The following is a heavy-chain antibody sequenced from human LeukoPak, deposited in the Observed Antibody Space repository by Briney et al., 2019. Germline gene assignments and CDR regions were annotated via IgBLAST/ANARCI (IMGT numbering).Heavy chain of an antibody. V-gene: IGHV3-21*04. Sequence: GGSLRLSCAASGFTFSSYSMNWVRQAPGEGLEWVSFISSSGTYIYYTDSVKGRFTISRDNAKNSLYLQMDSLRAEDTAVYYCARDGPYSTSSTHPPWGQGTLVTVSS. J-gene: IGHJ5*02. CDR3: ARDGPYSTSSTHPP. CDR1: GFTFSSYS. CDR2: ISSSGTYI. D-gene: IGHD6-6*01.